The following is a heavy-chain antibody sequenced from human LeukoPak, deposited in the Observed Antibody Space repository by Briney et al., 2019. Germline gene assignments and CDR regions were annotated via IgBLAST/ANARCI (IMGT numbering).Heavy chain of an antibody. CDR3: ARDRPVVPAATYWYFDL. J-gene: IGHJ2*01. D-gene: IGHD2-2*01. CDR2: IYTSGST. Sequence: SETLSLTCTVSGGSISSGSYYWSWIRQPAGKGLEWIGRIYTSGSTNYNPSLKSRVTISVDTSKNQFSLKLSSVTAADTAVYYCARDRPVVPAATYWYFDLWGRGTLVTVSS. CDR1: GGSISSGSYY. V-gene: IGHV4-61*02.